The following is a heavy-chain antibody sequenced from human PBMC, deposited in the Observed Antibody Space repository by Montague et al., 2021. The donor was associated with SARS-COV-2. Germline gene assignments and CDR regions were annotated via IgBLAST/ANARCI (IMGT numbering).Heavy chain of an antibody. CDR3: ARGTEVGALDY. CDR2: IYYNGRT. D-gene: IGHD1-26*01. J-gene: IGHJ4*02. Sequence: SETLSLTCTVSGGSINGYYWTWVRQPPGKGLQWIAHIYYNGRTSYIPSLKSRLSVSLDKAKYQFSLELTSVTAADTARYFCARGTEVGALDYWGQGALVSVSS. V-gene: IGHV4-59*01. CDR1: GGSINGYY.